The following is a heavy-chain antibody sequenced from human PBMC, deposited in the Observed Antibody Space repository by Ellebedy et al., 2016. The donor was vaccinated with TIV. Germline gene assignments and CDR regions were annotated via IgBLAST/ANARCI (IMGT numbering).Heavy chain of an antibody. Sequence: GESLKISXAASGFTFSSYWMSWVRQAPGKGLEWVANIKQDGSEKYYVDSVKGRFTISRDNAKNSLYLQMNSLRAEDTAVYYCARDQRLYDYVWGSYRQTYYFDYWGQGTLVTVSS. CDR1: GFTFSSYW. J-gene: IGHJ4*02. CDR3: ARDQRLYDYVWGSYRQTYYFDY. D-gene: IGHD3-16*02. CDR2: IKQDGSEK. V-gene: IGHV3-7*01.